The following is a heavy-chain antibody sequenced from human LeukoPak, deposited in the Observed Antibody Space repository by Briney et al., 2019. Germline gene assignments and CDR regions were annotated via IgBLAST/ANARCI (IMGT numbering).Heavy chain of an antibody. CDR2: IKQDGSEK. CDR3: ARGPFCSSTSCYAKGDY. D-gene: IGHD2-2*01. J-gene: IGHJ4*02. V-gene: IGHV3-7*03. CDR1: GFTFSSYW. Sequence: AGGSLRLSCAASGFTFSSYWMSWVRQAPGKGLEWVANIKQDGSEKYYVDSVKGRFTISRDNAKNSLYLQMNSLRAEDTAVYYCARGPFCSSTSCYAKGDYWGQGTLVTVSS.